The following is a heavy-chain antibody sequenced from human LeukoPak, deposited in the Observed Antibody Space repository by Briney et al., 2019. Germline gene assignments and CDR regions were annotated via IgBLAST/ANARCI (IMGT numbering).Heavy chain of an antibody. D-gene: IGHD5-24*01. CDR3: ARRREMATLFYAFDI. CDR1: GFSLTTTGVG. J-gene: IGHJ3*02. Sequence: SGPTLVNPTQTLTLTCTFSGFSLTTTGVGVGWIRQPPGKALEWLAVIYWNDDKRYSPSLKSRPTITKDTSKNQVVLTMTNMDPVDTATYYCARRREMATLFYAFDIWGQGTMVTVSS. CDR2: IYWNDDK. V-gene: IGHV2-5*01.